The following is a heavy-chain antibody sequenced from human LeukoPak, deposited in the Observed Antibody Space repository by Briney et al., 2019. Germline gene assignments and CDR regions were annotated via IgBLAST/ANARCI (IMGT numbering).Heavy chain of an antibody. Sequence: GGSLRLSCAASGFTFSSYEMNWVRQAPGKGLEWVSYISNNARTIYYADSVKGRFTISRDNAKNSLYLQMNSLRAEDTAVYYCARSYGMDVWGKGTTVTVSS. CDR1: GFTFSSYE. V-gene: IGHV3-48*03. CDR2: ISNNARTI. J-gene: IGHJ6*04. CDR3: ARSYGMDV.